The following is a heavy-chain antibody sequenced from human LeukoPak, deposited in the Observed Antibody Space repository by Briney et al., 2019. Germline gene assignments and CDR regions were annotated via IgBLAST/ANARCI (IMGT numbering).Heavy chain of an antibody. CDR3: AELGITMIGGV. Sequence: PGGSLRLSCAASGFTFSSYAMTWVRQAPGKGLEWVSAILGSGGSTYYADSVKGRFTISRDNSKNTLSLQMNSLSADDTAVYYCAELGITMIGGVWGKGTTVTISS. D-gene: IGHD3-10*02. CDR2: ILGSGGST. CDR1: GFTFSSYA. V-gene: IGHV3-23*01. J-gene: IGHJ6*04.